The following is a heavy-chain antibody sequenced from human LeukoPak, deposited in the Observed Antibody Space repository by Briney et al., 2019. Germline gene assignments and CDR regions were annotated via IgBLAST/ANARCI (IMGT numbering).Heavy chain of an antibody. V-gene: IGHV4-30-2*01. CDR3: ARAGTIFAGLPDAFDI. CDR2: IYHSGST. CDR1: GGSISSGGYS. D-gene: IGHD3-3*02. J-gene: IGHJ3*02. Sequence: SQTLSLTCAVSGGSISSGGYSWSWIRQPPGKGLEWIGYIYHSGSTYYNPSLKSRVTISVDRSKNQFSLKLSSVTAADTAVYYCARAGTIFAGLPDAFDIWGQGTMVTVSS.